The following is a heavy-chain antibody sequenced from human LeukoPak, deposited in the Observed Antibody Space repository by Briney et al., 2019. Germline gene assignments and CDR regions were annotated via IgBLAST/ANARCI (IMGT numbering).Heavy chain of an antibody. J-gene: IGHJ6*03. CDR1: GGTFSSYA. V-gene: IGHV1-69*01. Sequence: SVKVSCKASGGTFSSYAISWVRQAPGQGLEWMGGIIPIFGTANYAQKFQGRATITADESTSTAYMELSSLRSEDTAVYYCARDIWESGYAPKGAYYYYMDVWGKGTTVTVSS. D-gene: IGHD5-12*01. CDR2: IIPIFGTA. CDR3: ARDIWESGYAPKGAYYYYMDV.